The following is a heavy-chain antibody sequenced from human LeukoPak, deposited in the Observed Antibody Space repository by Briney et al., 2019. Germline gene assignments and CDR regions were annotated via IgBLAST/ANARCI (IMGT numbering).Heavy chain of an antibody. Sequence: SETLSLTCSVSGGSISSFYWSWIRQPPGKGLEWIGYIYHSGSTVYNPSLKSRVTLSLDTSKNQLSLKLTSVTAADTAVYYCARASVLRYFDWWYWGQGTLVTVSS. D-gene: IGHD3-9*01. CDR1: GGSISSFY. CDR3: ARASVLRYFDWWY. CDR2: IYHSGST. J-gene: IGHJ4*02. V-gene: IGHV4-59*01.